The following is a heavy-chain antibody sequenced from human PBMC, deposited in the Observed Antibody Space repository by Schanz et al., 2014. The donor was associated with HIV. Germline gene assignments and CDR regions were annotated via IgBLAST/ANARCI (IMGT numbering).Heavy chain of an antibody. J-gene: IGHJ4*02. V-gene: IGHV3-23*04. Sequence: VQLVESGGGVVQPGRSLRLSCAASGFPFXXXXXXXXPHPPAADPQPPPPTRPGGERTFYADSVKGRFTISRDNSKNTLYLQINSLRAEDTAIYHCGTYNYGSGHDYWGQGTLVTVSS. D-gene: IGHD3-10*01. CDR3: GTYNYGSGHDY. CDR2: TRPGGERT. CDR1: GFPFXXXX.